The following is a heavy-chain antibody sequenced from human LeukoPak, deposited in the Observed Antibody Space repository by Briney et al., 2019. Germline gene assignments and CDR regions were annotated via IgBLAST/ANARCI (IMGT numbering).Heavy chain of an antibody. V-gene: IGHV4-39*01. CDR3: ARLGGTYYGDFDS. CDR1: GGSISSSSYY. CDR2: FYYSGST. Sequence: SETLSLTCTVSGGSISSSSYYWGWIRQPPGKGLEWIGSFYYSGSTYYNPSLKSRVTISLDTPKNQFSLRLSSVTAADTALYYCARLGGTYYGDFDSWGQGTLVTVSS. J-gene: IGHJ4*02. D-gene: IGHD1-26*01.